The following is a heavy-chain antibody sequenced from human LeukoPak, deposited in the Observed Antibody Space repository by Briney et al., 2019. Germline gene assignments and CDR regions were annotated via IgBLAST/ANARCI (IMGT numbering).Heavy chain of an antibody. CDR3: ARGSLNGYYFDY. J-gene: IGHJ4*02. D-gene: IGHD3-22*01. V-gene: IGHV4-31*03. CDR2: IYYSGST. CDR1: GGSISGSSYY. Sequence: PSETLSLTCTVSGGSISGSSYYWGWIRQHPGKGLEWIGYIYYSGSTYYNPSLKSRVTISVDTSKNQFSLKLSSVTAADTAVYYCARGSLNGYYFDYWGQGTLVTVSS.